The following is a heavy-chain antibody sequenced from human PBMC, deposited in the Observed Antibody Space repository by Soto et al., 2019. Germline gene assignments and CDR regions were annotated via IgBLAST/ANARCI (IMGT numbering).Heavy chain of an antibody. CDR3: ASGEHNWFDP. CDR2: IIPIFGTA. V-gene: IGHV1-69*06. D-gene: IGHD1-26*01. Sequence: QVQLVQSGAEVKKPGSSVKVSCKASGGTFSSYVVRWGRQAPGQGLEWVGGIIPIFGTANYAQKVQGRVTSTADKYTSTVYMELSSLRSDDTAVYYCASGEHNWFDPWGQVTLVTVSP. J-gene: IGHJ5*02. CDR1: GGTFSSYV.